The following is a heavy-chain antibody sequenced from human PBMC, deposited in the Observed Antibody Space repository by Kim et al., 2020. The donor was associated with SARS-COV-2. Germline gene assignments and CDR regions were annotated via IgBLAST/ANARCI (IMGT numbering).Heavy chain of an antibody. CDR2: IKSNAAGGAT. Sequence: GGSLRLSCAASGFNSAWMSWVRQAPGKGLEWVGRIKSNAAGGATDYSAPVKGRFSISRDDSKSTLYLQMNSLKTEDTAVYYCATDCCDPRGYGKYYFATWGQGTLVAVSS. CDR1: GFNSAW. V-gene: IGHV3-15*01. J-gene: IGHJ4*02. CDR3: ATDCCDPRGYGKYYFAT. D-gene: IGHD3-22*01.